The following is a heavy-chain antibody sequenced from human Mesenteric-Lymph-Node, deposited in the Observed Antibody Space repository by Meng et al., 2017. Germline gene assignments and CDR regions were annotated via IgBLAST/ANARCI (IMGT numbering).Heavy chain of an antibody. Sequence: QIRLVQSGAEVKKPGSSGKVSCKASGGSFSRYTVSWVRQAPGQGLEWMGRIIPLFGIPDYARKFQGRVTITADTSTNTVYMDLSSLTSEDTAVYYCATPSRSAVVYWCTGSLVTVSS. CDR3: ATPSRSAVVY. D-gene: IGHD2-21*01. CDR2: IIPLFGIP. J-gene: IGHJ4*02. CDR1: GGSFSRYT. V-gene: IGHV1-69*02.